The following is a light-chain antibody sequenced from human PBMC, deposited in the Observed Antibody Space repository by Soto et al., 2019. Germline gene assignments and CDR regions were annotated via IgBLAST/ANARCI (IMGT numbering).Light chain of an antibody. Sequence: QSALTRPASVSGSPGQSITLSCTGTSSDIGAHTYVSWFQQHPGKVPKVIIYNVSTRPSGISDRFSGSTSGNTASLTISGLQAEDEADYYCSSYAGGFVVFGGGTKVTVL. CDR1: SSDIGAHTY. V-gene: IGLV2-14*01. J-gene: IGLJ2*01. CDR3: SSYAGGFVV. CDR2: NVS.